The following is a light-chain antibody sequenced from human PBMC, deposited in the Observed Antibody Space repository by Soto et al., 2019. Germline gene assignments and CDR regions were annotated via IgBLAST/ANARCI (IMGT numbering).Light chain of an antibody. V-gene: IGLV2-14*03. CDR1: SSDIGGNNY. CDR2: DVT. Sequence: QSALTQPASVSGSPGQSISISSTGTSSDIGGNNYVSWYQQHPGKAPKLMIYDVTNRPSGVSNRFSGSKSGNTASLTISGLQAEDEADYYCSSYTTSSTLFGGGTKVTV. J-gene: IGLJ2*01. CDR3: SSYTTSSTL.